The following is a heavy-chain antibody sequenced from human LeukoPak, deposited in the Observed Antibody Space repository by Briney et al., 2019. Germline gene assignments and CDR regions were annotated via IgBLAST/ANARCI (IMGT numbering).Heavy chain of an antibody. V-gene: IGHV4-59*12. Sequence: SETLSLTCTVSGGSISSYYWSWIRQPPGKGLEWIGYIYYSGSTNYNSSFKSRVTISIDTSKNQFSLRLSSVTAADTAVYYCARGVDSGYYGEPFDYWGQGTLVTVSS. CDR2: IYYSGST. CDR1: GGSISSYY. D-gene: IGHD3-22*01. CDR3: ARGVDSGYYGEPFDY. J-gene: IGHJ4*02.